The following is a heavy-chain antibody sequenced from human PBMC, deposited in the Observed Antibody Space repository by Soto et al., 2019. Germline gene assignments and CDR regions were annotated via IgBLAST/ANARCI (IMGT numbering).Heavy chain of an antibody. CDR3: ARESGGATATLDYYYFYMDV. CDR1: GDSFNDYY. V-gene: IGHV1-2*04. J-gene: IGHJ6*03. Sequence: ASVKVSCKSSGDSFNDYYLHWVRQAPGQGLEWMGWINPNSGVTKYAQKFQGWVTMTRDTPIRTVYMELSRLRSDDTAVYYCARESGGATATLDYYYFYMDVWGKGTTVTVSS. CDR2: INPNSGVT. D-gene: IGHD5-12*01.